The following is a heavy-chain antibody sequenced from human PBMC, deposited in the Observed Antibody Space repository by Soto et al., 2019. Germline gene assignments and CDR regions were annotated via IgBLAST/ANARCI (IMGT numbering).Heavy chain of an antibody. J-gene: IGHJ4*02. V-gene: IGHV1-69*06. CDR3: ARDSVEMATITTGFDY. CDR2: IIPIFGTA. Sequence: ASVKVSCKASGGTFSSYAISWVRQAPGQGLEWMGGIIPIFGTANYAQKFQGRVTITADKSTSTAYMELSSLRSEDTAVYYCARDSVEMATITTGFDYWGQGIMVTVS. D-gene: IGHD5-12*01. CDR1: GGTFSSYA.